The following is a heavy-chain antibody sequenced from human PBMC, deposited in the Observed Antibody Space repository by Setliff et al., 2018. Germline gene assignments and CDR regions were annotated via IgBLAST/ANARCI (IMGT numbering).Heavy chain of an antibody. CDR3: TRDFLGATASFDI. D-gene: IGHD3-3*01. V-gene: IGHV1-3*01. CDR2: INPDNGNR. CDR1: GFTLTSYP. J-gene: IGHJ3*02. Sequence: RASVKVSCKASGFTLTSYPIHWVRQAPGQRLEWMGWINPDNGNRKYSQRFQGRVTITRDTSASTVFLELSTLRSEDTAVCYCTRDFLGATASFDIWGQGTMVTVSS.